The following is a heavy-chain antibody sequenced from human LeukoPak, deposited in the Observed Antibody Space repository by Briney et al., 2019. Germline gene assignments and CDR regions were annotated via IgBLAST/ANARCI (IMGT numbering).Heavy chain of an antibody. D-gene: IGHD6-19*01. J-gene: IGHJ4*02. Sequence: ASVKVSCKASDYILSNYDINWVRQAPGQGPEWMGWISAYNGNTDFAQKLQGRVTMTTDTSTTTVYMEVRSLISDDSAMYFCARGRKVAGNYYFDYWGQGTLVTVSS. CDR1: DYILSNYD. CDR3: ARGRKVAGNYYFDY. V-gene: IGHV1-18*01. CDR2: ISAYNGNT.